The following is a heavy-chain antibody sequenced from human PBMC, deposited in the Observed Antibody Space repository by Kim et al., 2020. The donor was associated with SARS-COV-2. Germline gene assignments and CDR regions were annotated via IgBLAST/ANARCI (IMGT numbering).Heavy chain of an antibody. CDR1: GGSISSGGYY. V-gene: IGHV4-31*03. CDR2: IYYSGST. D-gene: IGHD3-22*01. J-gene: IGHJ4*02. CDR3: ARGEGAYYYDSSGCYFDY. Sequence: SETLSLTCTVSGGSISSGGYYWSWIRQHPGKGLEWIGYIYYSGSTYYNPSLKSRVTISVDTSKNQFSLKLSSVTAADTAVYYCARGEGAYYYDSSGCYFDYWGQGTLVTVSS.